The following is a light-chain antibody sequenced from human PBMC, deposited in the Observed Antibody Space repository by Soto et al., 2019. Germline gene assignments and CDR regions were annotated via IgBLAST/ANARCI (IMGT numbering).Light chain of an antibody. V-gene: IGKV3-20*01. CDR1: QSVSSSY. J-gene: IGKJ1*01. CDR3: QQYRSSPT. CDR2: GAS. Sequence: EIAVTQSPGTLSLSPGERATLSCRASQSVSSSYLAWYQQKPGQAPRLLIYGASSRATDIPDTFSSSGSGTDFSLTISRLEHEDVAVYYCQQYRSSPTFGQGNKVEIK.